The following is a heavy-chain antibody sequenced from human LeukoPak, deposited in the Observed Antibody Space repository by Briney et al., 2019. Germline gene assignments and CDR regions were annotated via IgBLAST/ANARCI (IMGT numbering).Heavy chain of an antibody. Sequence: SETLSLTCTVSGGSVSSSGSYWSWIRQPPGKGLEWFAYIYYSGSTTYNPSLKSRVIISVDTSKNQFSLRLSSVTAADTAVYYCARVALVAGTYYFDYWGQGTLVTVSS. J-gene: IGHJ4*02. CDR2: IYYSGST. V-gene: IGHV4-61*08. D-gene: IGHD6-19*01. CDR3: ARVALVAGTYYFDY. CDR1: GGSVSSSGSY.